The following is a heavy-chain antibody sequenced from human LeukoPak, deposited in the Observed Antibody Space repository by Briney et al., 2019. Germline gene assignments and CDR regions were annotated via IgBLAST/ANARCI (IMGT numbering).Heavy chain of an antibody. CDR2: INSDGSST. D-gene: IGHD6-19*01. CDR1: GFTFSSYW. Sequence: GSLRLSCAASGFTFSSYWMHWVRQAPGKGLVWVSRINSDGSSTSYADSVKGRFTISRDNAKNTLYLQMNSLRAEDTAVYYCATYSSGWYLVYWGQGTLVTVSS. V-gene: IGHV3-74*01. CDR3: ATYSSGWYLVY. J-gene: IGHJ4*02.